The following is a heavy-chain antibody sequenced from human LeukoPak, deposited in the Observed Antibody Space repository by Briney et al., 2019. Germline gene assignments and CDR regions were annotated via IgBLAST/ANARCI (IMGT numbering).Heavy chain of an antibody. V-gene: IGHV3-7*03. CDR1: GFTFSSYW. CDR3: AKPLQFCTNGVCYSRQAFDI. J-gene: IGHJ3*02. CDR2: MKYDGSEK. Sequence: GGSLRLSCAASGFTFSSYWMSWVRQAPGKGLEWVANMKYDGSEKYYVDSVKGRFTISRDNAKNSLYLQMNSLRAEDMAVYYCAKPLQFCTNGVCYSRQAFDIWGQGTMVTVSS. D-gene: IGHD2-8*01.